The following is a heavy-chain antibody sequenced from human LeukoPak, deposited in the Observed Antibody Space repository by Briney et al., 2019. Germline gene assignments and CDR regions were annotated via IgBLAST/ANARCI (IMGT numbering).Heavy chain of an antibody. CDR2: LFTGDSA. J-gene: IGHJ3*02. Sequence: GGSLRLSCAASGFTVSNNYISWVRQAPEKGLEWVSVLFTGDSAYYADSVKGRFTIFRDNSKNTLYLQMNSLRAEDTAVYYCARHFYDNTFDIWGQGTMVTVSS. D-gene: IGHD3-22*01. V-gene: IGHV3-53*01. CDR3: ARHFYDNTFDI. CDR1: GFTVSNNY.